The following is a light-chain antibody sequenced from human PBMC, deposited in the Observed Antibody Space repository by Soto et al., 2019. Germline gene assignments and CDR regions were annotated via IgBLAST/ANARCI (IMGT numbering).Light chain of an antibody. V-gene: IGKV1-5*03. Sequence: DIQLTQSPSTLSASVGDRVTITCRASQSVSTWLAWYQQRPGKAPKLLIYQASTLESGVPSGFGGSGSGTEFTLTISSLQPDDFATYYCQQYHSQTWTFGQGTKVEIK. CDR3: QQYHSQTWT. J-gene: IGKJ1*01. CDR2: QAS. CDR1: QSVSTW.